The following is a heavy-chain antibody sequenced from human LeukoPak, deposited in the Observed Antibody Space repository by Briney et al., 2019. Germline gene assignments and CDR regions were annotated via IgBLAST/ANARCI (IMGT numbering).Heavy chain of an antibody. J-gene: IGHJ3*02. CDR2: IYYSGST. CDR1: GGSISSYY. D-gene: IGHD5-12*01. V-gene: IGHV4-59*01. CDR3: ARESGYRDAFDI. Sequence: PSETLSLTCTVSGGSISSYYWSWIRQPPGKGLEWIGYIYYSGSTNYNPSLKSRVTISVDTSKNQFSLKLSSVTAADTAVYYCARESGYRDAFDIWGQGTMVTVSS.